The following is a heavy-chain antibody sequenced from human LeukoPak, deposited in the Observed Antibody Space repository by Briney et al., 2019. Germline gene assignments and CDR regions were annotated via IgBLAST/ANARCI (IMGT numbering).Heavy chain of an antibody. Sequence: GGSLRLSCSASGFTFSSYAMSWVRQAPGKGLEWVSAISGSGGSTYYADSVKGRFTISRDNSKNTLYLQLNSLRAEDTAVYYCAKDRAYYYDRSARIPLLPYWGQGTPVTVSS. CDR1: GFTFSSYA. D-gene: IGHD3-22*01. V-gene: IGHV3-23*01. CDR3: AKDRAYYYDRSARIPLLPY. J-gene: IGHJ4*02. CDR2: ISGSGGST.